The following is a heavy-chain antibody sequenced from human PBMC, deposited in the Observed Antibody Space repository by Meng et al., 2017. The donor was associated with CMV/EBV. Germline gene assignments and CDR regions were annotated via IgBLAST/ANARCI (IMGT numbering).Heavy chain of an antibody. CDR1: VYTFTGYY. J-gene: IGHJ6*02. CDR2: MNPNSGNT. CDR3: ASSSSAGYYYYYGMDV. Sequence: ASVQVSFKTSVYTFTGYYMHWVRQAPGQGREWMGWMNPNSGNTGYAQKFQGRVTMTRNTYISTAYMELSSLRSEDTAVDYCASSSSAGYYYYYGMDVWGQGTTVTVSS. V-gene: IGHV1-8*02. D-gene: IGHD6-6*01.